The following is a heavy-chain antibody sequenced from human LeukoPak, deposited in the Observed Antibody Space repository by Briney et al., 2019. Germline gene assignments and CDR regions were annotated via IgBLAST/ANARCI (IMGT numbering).Heavy chain of an antibody. CDR3: ARDDYCSSTSCHVDY. D-gene: IGHD2-2*01. V-gene: IGHV3-21*01. Sequence: GGSLRLSCAASGFTFSSYSMNWVRQAPGKGLEWVSSISSSSSYIYYADSVKGRFTISRDNSKNTLYLQMNSLRAEDTAVYYCARDDYCSSTSCHVDYWGQGTLVTVSS. CDR2: ISSSSSYI. CDR1: GFTFSSYS. J-gene: IGHJ4*02.